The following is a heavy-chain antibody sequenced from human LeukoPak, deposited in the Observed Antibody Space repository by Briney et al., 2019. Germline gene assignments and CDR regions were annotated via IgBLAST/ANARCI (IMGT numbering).Heavy chain of an antibody. CDR3: SRSYYTTSWYYFDH. Sequence: ASVKVSCKAFGYTFTGYYMHWVRQAPGQGLEWMGWINIGEGNTHYAQRFQDRVSMTRDISSNTAFLELRNLRSDDTAVYFCSRSYYTTSWYYFDHWGQGTLVTVPS. D-gene: IGHD2-8*01. CDR1: GYTFTGYY. J-gene: IGHJ4*02. CDR2: INIGEGNT. V-gene: IGHV1/OR15-2*02.